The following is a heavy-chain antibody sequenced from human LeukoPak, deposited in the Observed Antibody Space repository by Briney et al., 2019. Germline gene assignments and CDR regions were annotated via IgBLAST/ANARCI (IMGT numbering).Heavy chain of an antibody. V-gene: IGHV4-34*01. J-gene: IGHJ4*02. D-gene: IGHD5-18*01. CDR2: INHSGST. CDR1: GGSFSGYY. CDR3: AIVSGYSYGGNDY. Sequence: SETLSLTCAVYGGSFSGYYWNWIRQPPGKGLEWIGEINHSGSTTYNPSLKSRVTISLDTSKNQFSLKLSSVTAADTAVYYCAIVSGYSYGGNDYWGQGTLVTVSS.